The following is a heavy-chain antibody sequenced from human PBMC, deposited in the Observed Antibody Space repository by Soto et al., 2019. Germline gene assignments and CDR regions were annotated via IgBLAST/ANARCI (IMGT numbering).Heavy chain of an antibody. D-gene: IGHD6-19*01. CDR3: ARGFGWLDY. Sequence: GGPLRLSCAASGFTVSSNYMTWVRQAPGKGLEYVSAISSNGGSTYYANSVKGRFTISRDNSKNTLYLQMGSLRAEDMAVYYCARGFGWLDYWGQGTLVTVSS. CDR2: ISSNGGST. CDR1: GFTVSSNY. V-gene: IGHV3-64*01. J-gene: IGHJ4*02.